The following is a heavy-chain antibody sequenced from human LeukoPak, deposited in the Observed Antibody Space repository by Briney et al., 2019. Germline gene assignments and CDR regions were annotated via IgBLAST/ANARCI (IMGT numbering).Heavy chain of an antibody. CDR3: ARHLQVDIVAAMAPDAFDI. D-gene: IGHD5-12*01. V-gene: IGHV4-39*01. CDR2: IYYSGST. J-gene: IGHJ3*02. CDR1: GGSISSSSYY. Sequence: SETLSLTCTVSGGSISSSSYYWGWIRQPPGKGLEWIGSIYYSGSTYYNPSLKSRVTISVDTSKNQFSLKLSSVTAADTAVYYCARHLQVDIVAAMAPDAFDIWGQGTMVTVSS.